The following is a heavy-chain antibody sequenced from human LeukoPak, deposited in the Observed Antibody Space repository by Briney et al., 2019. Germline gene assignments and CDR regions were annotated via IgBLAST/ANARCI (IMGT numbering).Heavy chain of an antibody. CDR2: INAGNGNT. Sequence: ASVKVSCKASGYTFTSYAMHWGRQAPGQRREWMGWINAGNGNTKYSQKFQGRVTITRDTSASTAYMELSSMRSEDTAAYYCARYYTGTLEYWGQGTLVTVSS. CDR1: GYTFTSYA. V-gene: IGHV1-3*01. J-gene: IGHJ4*02. CDR3: ARYYTGTLEY. D-gene: IGHD2-8*02.